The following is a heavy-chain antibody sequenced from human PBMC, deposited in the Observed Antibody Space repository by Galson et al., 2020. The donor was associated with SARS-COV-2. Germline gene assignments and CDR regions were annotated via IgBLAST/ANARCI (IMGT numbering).Heavy chain of an antibody. J-gene: IGHJ3*01. Sequence: GGSLRLSCAASDFSFATYTMSWVRQAPGKGLEWVSAIGPSGVTTHYADSVKGRFTISRDNSKNTLYLQMNGLRAEDTALYYCAKDRGYYSGIDAFDFWGQGTMVTVSS. CDR1: DFSFATYT. CDR3: AKDRGYYSGIDAFDF. CDR2: IGPSGVTT. D-gene: IGHD3-22*01. V-gene: IGHV3-23*01.